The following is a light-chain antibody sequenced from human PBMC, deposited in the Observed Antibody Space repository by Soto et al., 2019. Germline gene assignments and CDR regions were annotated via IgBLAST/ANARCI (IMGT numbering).Light chain of an antibody. CDR1: QSISNY. CDR3: QQRSNWRT. V-gene: IGKV3-11*01. Sequence: EIVLTQSPATLSLSPGETATLSCRASQSISNYLAWYQHKPGQAPRLLIYDASNRATGIPARFSGSGSGTDFTLTISSLEPEDFAVYYCQQRSNWRTFGQGTKVDIK. CDR2: DAS. J-gene: IGKJ1*01.